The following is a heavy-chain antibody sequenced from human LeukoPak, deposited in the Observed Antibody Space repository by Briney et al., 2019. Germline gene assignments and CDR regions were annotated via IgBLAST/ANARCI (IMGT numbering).Heavy chain of an antibody. Sequence: PSETLSLTCTVSGGSISSYYWSWIRQPPGKGLEWIGYIYYSGSTNYNPSLKSRVTISVDTSKNQFSLKLGSVTAADTAVYYCAREDDSSGYLNFDYWGQGTLVTASS. V-gene: IGHV4-59*01. J-gene: IGHJ4*02. CDR2: IYYSGST. CDR3: AREDDSSGYLNFDY. D-gene: IGHD3-22*01. CDR1: GGSISSYY.